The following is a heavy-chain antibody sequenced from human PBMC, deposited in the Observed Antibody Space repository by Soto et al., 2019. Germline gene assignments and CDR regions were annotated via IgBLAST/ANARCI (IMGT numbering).Heavy chain of an antibody. V-gene: IGHV3-74*01. Sequence: GGSLRLSCAASGFPFRSYWMHWVRQSPGKGLVWVSRISGDGSSTNYADSVKGRFTISRDNAKNTVYLQIDSLRAEDTAVYYCARSLPGTYGAFDLWGQGTVVTVSS. CDR3: ARSLPGTYGAFDL. CDR2: ISGDGSST. D-gene: IGHD1-7*01. CDR1: GFPFRSYW. J-gene: IGHJ3*01.